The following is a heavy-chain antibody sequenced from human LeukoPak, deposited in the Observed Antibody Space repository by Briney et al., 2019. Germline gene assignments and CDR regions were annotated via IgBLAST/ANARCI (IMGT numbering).Heavy chain of an antibody. Sequence: ASVTVSCKTSGYXFTAFYIHWVRQAPGQGLQWMGWIHPRRGDTNYAQKFQGRVTMTRDTSISTAYLDLSSLRSDDTAVYYCARDGDYGTGSYYRGCIDSWGQGTPVTVSP. CDR3: ARDGDYGTGSYYRGCIDS. V-gene: IGHV1-2*02. D-gene: IGHD3-10*01. CDR1: GYXFTAFY. CDR2: IHPRRGDT. J-gene: IGHJ4*02.